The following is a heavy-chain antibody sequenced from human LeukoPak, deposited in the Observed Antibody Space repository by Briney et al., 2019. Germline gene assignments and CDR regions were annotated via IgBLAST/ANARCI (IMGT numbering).Heavy chain of an antibody. Sequence: GESLKISCKVSGYSFSNYWIAWVRQMPGKGLEWMGIIYPGDSDTIYSPSFRGQVTISVDKSISTAYLQWSSLKASDTAMYYCARGEYYSDYWGQGTLVTVSS. CDR3: ARGEYYSDY. CDR2: IYPGDSDT. V-gene: IGHV5-51*01. CDR1: GYSFSNYW. D-gene: IGHD2/OR15-2a*01. J-gene: IGHJ4*02.